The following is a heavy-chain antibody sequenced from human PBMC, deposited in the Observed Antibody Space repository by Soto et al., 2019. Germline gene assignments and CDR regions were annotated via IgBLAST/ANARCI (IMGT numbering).Heavy chain of an antibody. Sequence: GESLKISCKGSGYSFTGYWISWVRQMPGKGLEWMGRIDPSDSYTNYSPSFQGHVTISADKSISTAYLQWSSLKASDTAMYYCARQVVGYCSGGSCTPFDYWGQGTL. CDR2: IDPSDSYT. CDR3: ARQVVGYCSGGSCTPFDY. J-gene: IGHJ4*02. D-gene: IGHD2-15*01. CDR1: GYSFTGYW. V-gene: IGHV5-10-1*01.